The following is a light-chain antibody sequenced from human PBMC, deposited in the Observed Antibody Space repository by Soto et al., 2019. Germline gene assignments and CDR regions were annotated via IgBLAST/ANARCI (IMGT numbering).Light chain of an antibody. J-gene: IGKJ1*01. CDR2: GS. Sequence: DIQMTQSPSSLSASIGDRVTITCRASQSIAIDSCWYQQKPGNAPKLLIFGSIFHGGVPSRFRGSGSGTDYSLTITGLQPEDLATYYCQRGHGTFGQGTKVEVK. V-gene: IGKV1-39*01. CDR1: QSIAID. CDR3: QRGHGT.